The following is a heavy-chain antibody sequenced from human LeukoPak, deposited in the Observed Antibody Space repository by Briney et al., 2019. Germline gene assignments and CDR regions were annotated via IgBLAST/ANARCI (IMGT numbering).Heavy chain of an antibody. CDR1: GGSICSHY. J-gene: IGHJ5*02. Sequence: PSETLSLTCTVSGGSICSHYWSWIRQPAGKGLEWIGRIYTSGSTNYNPSLKSRVTISVDKSKNQFSLKLSSVTAADTAVYYCARDSSGYPPYNWFDPWGQGTLVTVSS. D-gene: IGHD3-22*01. CDR3: ARDSSGYPPYNWFDP. V-gene: IGHV4-4*07. CDR2: IYTSGST.